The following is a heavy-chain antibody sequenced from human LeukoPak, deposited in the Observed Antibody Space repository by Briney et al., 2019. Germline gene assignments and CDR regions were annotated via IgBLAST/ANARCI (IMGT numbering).Heavy chain of an antibody. V-gene: IGHV3-7*01. CDR2: MREDGTEI. CDR3: ARGGATRGRFEN. CDR1: GFPFDVQT. J-gene: IGHJ4*02. D-gene: IGHD1-26*01. Sequence: GGSLRLSCAASGFPFDVQTMSWVRQAPGKGLAWVASMREDGTEIHYVDSVKGRFAISRDNPKNSVYLQMNGLRAEDTAVYYCARGGATRGRFENWGRGALVIVSS.